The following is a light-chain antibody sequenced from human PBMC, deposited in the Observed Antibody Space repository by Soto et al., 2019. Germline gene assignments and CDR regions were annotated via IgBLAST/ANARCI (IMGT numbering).Light chain of an antibody. J-gene: IGLJ1*01. CDR1: SNDVGGYNY. CDR3: SSYTGRSTYV. CDR2: DVS. Sequence: QSALTQPASVSGSPGQSITISCAGTSNDVGGYNYVSWYQQHPGKAPKLMIYDVSNRPSGVSNRFSGSKSANTASLTISGLQTEDESDYYCSSYTGRSTYVFGTGTKVTVL. V-gene: IGLV2-14*03.